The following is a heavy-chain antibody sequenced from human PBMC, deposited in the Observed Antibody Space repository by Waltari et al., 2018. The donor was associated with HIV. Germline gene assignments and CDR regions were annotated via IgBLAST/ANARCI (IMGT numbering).Heavy chain of an antibody. J-gene: IGHJ6*02. V-gene: IGHV3-7*01. CDR3: ASPSIRAGMDV. Sequence: EVQRVESGGGLVQPGGSMRLSCAASGFTFSPFWMSWVRQAPGKGLEWLANIKQDGSEKYYVDSVKGRFTISRDNAKNSLYLQMNSLRAEDTAVYYCASPSIRAGMDVWGQGTTVTVSS. D-gene: IGHD2-2*02. CDR2: IKQDGSEK. CDR1: GFTFSPFW.